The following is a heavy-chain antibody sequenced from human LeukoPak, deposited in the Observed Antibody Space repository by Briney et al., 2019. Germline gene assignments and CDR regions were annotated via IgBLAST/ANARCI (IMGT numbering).Heavy chain of an antibody. CDR3: ARESLSSGWPRNDY. CDR2: IKQDGSEK. V-gene: IGHV3-7*01. D-gene: IGHD6-19*01. J-gene: IGHJ4*02. Sequence: GGSLRLSCAASGFPFSGSAMHWVRQAPGKGLEWVANIKQDGSEKYYVDSVKGRFTISRDNAKNSLHLQLNSLRVEDTAFYYCARESLSSGWPRNDYWGQGTLVTVSS. CDR1: GFPFSGSA.